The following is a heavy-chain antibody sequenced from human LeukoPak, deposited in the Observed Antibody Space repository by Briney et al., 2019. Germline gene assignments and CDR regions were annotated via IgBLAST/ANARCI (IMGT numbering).Heavy chain of an antibody. Sequence: GESLKISCKGSGYSFTGYWIGWVRQMPGKDLEWMGIIYPGDSDTRYSPSFQGQVTISVDKSISTAYLQWSSLKASDTALYYCARTYYYGSGSYYSPGYWGQGTLVTVSS. V-gene: IGHV5-51*01. CDR2: IYPGDSDT. D-gene: IGHD3-10*01. CDR1: GYSFTGYW. J-gene: IGHJ4*02. CDR3: ARTYYYGSGSYYSPGY.